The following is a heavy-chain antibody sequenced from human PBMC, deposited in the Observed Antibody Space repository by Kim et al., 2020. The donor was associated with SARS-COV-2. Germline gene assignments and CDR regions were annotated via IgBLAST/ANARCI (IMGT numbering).Heavy chain of an antibody. CDR1: GFTFSSYG. CDR2: ISYDGSNK. J-gene: IGHJ5*02. D-gene: IGHD3-10*01. V-gene: IGHV3-30*18. CDR3: AKDTRFGELGYNWFDP. Sequence: GGSLRLSCAASGFTFSSYGMHWVRQAPGKGLEWVAVISYDGSNKYYADSVKGRFTISRDNSKNTLYLQMNSLRAEDTAVYYCAKDTRFGELGYNWFDPWGQGTLVTVSS.